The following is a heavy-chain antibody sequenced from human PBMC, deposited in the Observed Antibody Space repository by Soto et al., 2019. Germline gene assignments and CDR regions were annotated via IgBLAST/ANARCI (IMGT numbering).Heavy chain of an antibody. J-gene: IGHJ6*02. CDR2: IIPIFGTA. CDR1: GGTFSSYA. Sequence: GASVKVSCKASGGTFSSYAISWVRQAPGQGLEWMGGIIPIFGTANYAQKFQGRVTITADESTSTAYMELSSLRSEDTAVYYCARRAEYYDFWSGYYKVPIYYYYGMDVWGQGTTVTVSS. CDR3: ARRAEYYDFWSGYYKVPIYYYYGMDV. D-gene: IGHD3-3*01. V-gene: IGHV1-69*13.